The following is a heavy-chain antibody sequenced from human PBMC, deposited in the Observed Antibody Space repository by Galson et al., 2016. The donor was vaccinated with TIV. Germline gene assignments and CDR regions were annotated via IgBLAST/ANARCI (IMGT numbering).Heavy chain of an antibody. CDR2: INPGNGDT. Sequence: SVKVSCKASGYRFIGYYIHWVRQAPGRGPEWMGCINPGNGDTKYAQIFQGSVTLTWDISVSTAYMELTSLKSDDTAVYFCAKESDWGVAEFDFWGQGTPVSVSS. D-gene: IGHD2-21*01. CDR1: GYRFIGYY. V-gene: IGHV1-2*02. CDR3: AKESDWGVAEFDF. J-gene: IGHJ4*02.